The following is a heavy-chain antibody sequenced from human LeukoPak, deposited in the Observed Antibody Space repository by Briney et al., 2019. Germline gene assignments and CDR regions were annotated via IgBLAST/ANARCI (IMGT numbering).Heavy chain of an antibody. D-gene: IGHD3-22*01. CDR2: ISSSGSTI. Sequence: GGSLRLSCAASGFTFSDYYMSWIRQAPGKGLEWVSYISSSGSTIYYADSVKGRFTISRDNAKNSLCLQMNSLRAEDTAVYYCARESVLYYYDSSGYGWGQGTLVTVSS. J-gene: IGHJ4*02. CDR1: GFTFSDYY. CDR3: ARESVLYYYDSSGYG. V-gene: IGHV3-11*01.